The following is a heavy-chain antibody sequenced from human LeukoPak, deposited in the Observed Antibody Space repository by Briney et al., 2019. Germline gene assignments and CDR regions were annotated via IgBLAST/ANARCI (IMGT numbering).Heavy chain of an antibody. CDR2: ISSSGTTI. D-gene: IGHD3-10*01. CDR3: AKDLMRDRWFGES. CDR1: GFTFSDYY. V-gene: IGHV3-11*04. Sequence: GGSLRLSCAASGFTFSDYYMSWIRQAPGKGLEWVSYISSSGTTIDYADSVEGRFTISRDNAKNSLFLQMNSLRLEDTAVYYCAKDLMRDRWFGESWGQGTLVTVSS. J-gene: IGHJ5*02.